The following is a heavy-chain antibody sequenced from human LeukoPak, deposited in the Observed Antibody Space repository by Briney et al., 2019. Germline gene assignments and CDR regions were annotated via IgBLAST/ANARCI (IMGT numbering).Heavy chain of an antibody. D-gene: IGHD1-26*01. CDR1: GFTFSSYW. CDR3: AGVGATSPLDY. Sequence: GGSLRLSCAASGFTFSSYWMHWVRQAPGKGLVWVSRINSDGSSTSYADSVEGRFTISRDNAKNTLYLQMNSLRAEDTAVYYCAGVGATSPLDYWGQGTLVTVSS. CDR2: INSDGSST. J-gene: IGHJ4*02. V-gene: IGHV3-74*01.